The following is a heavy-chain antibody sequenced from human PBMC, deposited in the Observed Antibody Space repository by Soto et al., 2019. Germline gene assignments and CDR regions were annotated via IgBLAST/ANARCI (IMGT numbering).Heavy chain of an antibody. J-gene: IGHJ6*02. V-gene: IGHV1-69*11. Sequence: QVQLVQSGAEVKKPGSSVKVSCKASGGTFSSYAISWVRQAPGQGLEWMGGIIPILGTANYAQKFQGRVTITADESTSPAAMERSSLRSVYTAVYYCASYDVDTAMPYGIDVWGQGTTVTVSS. CDR2: IIPILGTA. D-gene: IGHD5-18*01. CDR3: ASYDVDTAMPYGIDV. CDR1: GGTFSSYA.